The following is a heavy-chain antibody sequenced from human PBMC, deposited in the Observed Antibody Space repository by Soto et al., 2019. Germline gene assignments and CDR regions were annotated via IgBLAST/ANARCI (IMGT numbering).Heavy chain of an antibody. CDR2: IYNSGKT. V-gene: IGHV4-39*01. CDR3: ARHGSNSGSYSEYFQY. Sequence: QLQLQELGPGLVKPSETVSLTCTVSGDSISSSSLYWGWIRQPPGKGLEWIGSIYNSGKTYYSPSLESRVTISVDTSKNQFSLNMSSVTAADTAVYYCARHGSNSGSYSEYFQYWGQGTLVAVSS. D-gene: IGHD1-26*01. J-gene: IGHJ1*01. CDR1: GDSISSSSLY.